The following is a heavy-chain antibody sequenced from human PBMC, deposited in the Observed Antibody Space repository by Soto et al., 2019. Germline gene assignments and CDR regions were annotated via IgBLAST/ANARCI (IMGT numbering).Heavy chain of an antibody. J-gene: IGHJ4*02. CDR2: IFSSGST. V-gene: IGHV4-61*08. Sequence: QVQLQESGPGLVKPSETLSLTCTVSGDSVSRADSYWSWIRQPPGKGLEWIGYIFSSGSTDYNPSPRGXXLXSXXTSKNPVSLKLSTVTAADTDVYFCARGMDNNKVAWWGQGTLVTVSA. CDR1: GDSVSRADSY. CDR3: ARGMDNNKVAW. D-gene: IGHD1-1*01.